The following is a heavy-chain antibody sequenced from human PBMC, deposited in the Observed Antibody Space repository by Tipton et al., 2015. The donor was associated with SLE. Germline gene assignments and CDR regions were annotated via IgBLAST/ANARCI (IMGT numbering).Heavy chain of an antibody. CDR2: IYYREGT. Sequence: LRLSCTVSGDSINSYYWSWIRQPPGEGLEWIGYIYYREGTNYSPSLKSRVTISLDASKNQLSLKLSSVTAADTAVYYCARGVSGYFHYCYMDVWGRGTTVTISS. J-gene: IGHJ6*03. V-gene: IGHV4-59*12. D-gene: IGHD3-16*01. CDR1: GDSINSYY. CDR3: ARGVSGYFHYCYMDV.